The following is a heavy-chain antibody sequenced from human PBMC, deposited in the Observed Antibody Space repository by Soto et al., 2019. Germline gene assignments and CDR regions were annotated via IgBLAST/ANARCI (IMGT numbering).Heavy chain of an antibody. D-gene: IGHD3-10*01. CDR1: GGSISSGCYY. V-gene: IGHV4-31*03. Sequence: QVQLQESGPGLVKPSQTLSLTCTVSGGSISSGCYYWSWIRQHPGKGLEWIGYIYYSGRTYYNPSLTSRVTISVDTSKNQFSLKLSSVTAADTAVYYCARDRRGFGESRFDYWGQGTLVTVSS. CDR3: ARDRRGFGESRFDY. CDR2: IYYSGRT. J-gene: IGHJ4*02.